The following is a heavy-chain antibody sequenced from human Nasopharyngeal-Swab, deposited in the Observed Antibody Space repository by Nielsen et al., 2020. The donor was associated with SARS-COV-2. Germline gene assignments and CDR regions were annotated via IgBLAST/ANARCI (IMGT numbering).Heavy chain of an antibody. Sequence: SVKVSCKASGGTFSSYAISWVRQAPGQGLEWMGGIILIFGTADYAQKFQDRVTITADESTSTAYMELSSLRSEDTVVYYCARSGYSNSDIDYWGQGTLVTVSS. CDR2: IILIFGTA. CDR3: ARSGYSNSDIDY. D-gene: IGHD6-6*01. V-gene: IGHV1-69*13. J-gene: IGHJ4*02. CDR1: GGTFSSYA.